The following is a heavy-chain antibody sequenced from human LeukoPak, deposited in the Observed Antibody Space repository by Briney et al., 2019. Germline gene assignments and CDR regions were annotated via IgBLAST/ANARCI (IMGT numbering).Heavy chain of an antibody. J-gene: IGHJ4*02. Sequence: SGTLSLTCAVYGGSFSGYYWSWIRQPPGKGLEWIGEINHSGSTNYNPSLKSRVTISVDTSKNQFSLKLSSVTAADTAVYYCARRSQKYYYDSSGYYTVSYFDYWGQGTLVTVSS. CDR3: ARRSQKYYYDSSGYYTVSYFDY. V-gene: IGHV4-34*01. D-gene: IGHD3-22*01. CDR1: GGSFSGYY. CDR2: INHSGST.